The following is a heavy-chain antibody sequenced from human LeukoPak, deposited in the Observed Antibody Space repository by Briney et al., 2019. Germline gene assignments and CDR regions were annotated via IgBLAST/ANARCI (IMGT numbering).Heavy chain of an antibody. D-gene: IGHD6-19*01. CDR2: IYYSGST. J-gene: IGHJ4*02. V-gene: IGHV4-59*08. CDR3: ARWMYSSGWYGLDYFDY. Sequence: PSETLSLTCTVSGGSISSYYWSWIRQPPGKGLEWIGYIYYSGSTNSNPSLKSRVTISVDTSKNQFSLKLSSVTAADTAVYYCARWMYSSGWYGLDYFDYWGQGTLVTVSS. CDR1: GGSISSYY.